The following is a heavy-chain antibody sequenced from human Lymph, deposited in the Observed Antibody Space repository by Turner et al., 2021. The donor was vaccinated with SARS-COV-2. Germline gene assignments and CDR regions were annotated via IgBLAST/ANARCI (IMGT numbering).Heavy chain of an antibody. Sequence: QVKLVESGGSVVQPGWSLRLSWATSGVTFSTYAIYWVRQAPGKGLEWVAVISYDGSNKYYADSVKGRFTISRDNSKNTLYLQMNSLRAEDTAVYYCARYASGGYFYYGMDVWGQGTTVTVSS. CDR3: ARYASGGYFYYGMDV. V-gene: IGHV3-30*04. CDR1: GVTFSTYA. J-gene: IGHJ6*02. CDR2: ISYDGSNK. D-gene: IGHD3-10*01.